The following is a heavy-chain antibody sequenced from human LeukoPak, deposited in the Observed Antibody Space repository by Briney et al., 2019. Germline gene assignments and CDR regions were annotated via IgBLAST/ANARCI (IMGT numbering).Heavy chain of an antibody. CDR3: ARDLKMGYSSGRYSWGTGSSNDY. CDR2: ISGYNGNT. D-gene: IGHD6-19*01. Sequence: ASVKVSCKASGYTFTNYGISWVRQAPGQGLEWMGWISGYNGNTNYAQKFRGRITMTTDTSTSTGYMELRSLRSDDTAVYYCARDLKMGYSSGRYSWGTGSSNDYWGQGTLVTVSS. J-gene: IGHJ4*02. CDR1: GYTFTNYG. V-gene: IGHV1-18*01.